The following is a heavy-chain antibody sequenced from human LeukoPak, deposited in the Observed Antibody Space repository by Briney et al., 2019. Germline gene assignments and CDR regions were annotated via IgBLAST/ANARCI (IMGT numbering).Heavy chain of an antibody. J-gene: IGHJ3*02. CDR1: GYSFTSYW. Sequence: GESLKIYCKGTGYSFTSYWIGGVRQMPGKGLEWMGIIYPGDSETRYSPSFQGQVTISADKSTRTGYRQWSRLKGSDTAMYYCARLGSITMVRGARDKNAFDIWGQGTMVTVSS. CDR2: IYPGDSET. V-gene: IGHV5-51*01. CDR3: ARLGSITMVRGARDKNAFDI. D-gene: IGHD3-10*01.